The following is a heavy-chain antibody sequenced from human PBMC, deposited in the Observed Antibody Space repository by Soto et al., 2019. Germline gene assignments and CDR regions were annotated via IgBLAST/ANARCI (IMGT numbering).Heavy chain of an antibody. CDR3: ARDPGV. CDR2: IYHSGST. Sequence: QLQLQESGSGLVKPSQTLSLTCAVSGGSISSGGYSWSWIRQPPGKGLEWIGYIYHSGSTYYNPSLKRWVTHTRSRSKDPVAPDPGPGARADTAVYYCARDPGVWGQGTLVTVSS. CDR1: GGSISSGGYS. J-gene: IGHJ4*02. D-gene: IGHD3-10*01. V-gene: IGHV4-30-2*01.